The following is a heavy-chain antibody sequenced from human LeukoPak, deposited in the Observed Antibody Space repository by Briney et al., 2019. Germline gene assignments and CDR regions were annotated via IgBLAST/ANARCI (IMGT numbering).Heavy chain of an antibody. CDR2: ISSSGSTI. Sequence: PGGSLRLSCAASGFTFDDYAMHWVRQGPGKGLEWVSYISSSGSTIYYADSVKGRFTISRDNAKNSLYLQMNSLRAEDTAVYYCARVAWLRLYYFDYWGQGTLVTVSS. CDR1: GFTFDDYA. D-gene: IGHD5-12*01. CDR3: ARVAWLRLYYFDY. V-gene: IGHV3-48*03. J-gene: IGHJ4*02.